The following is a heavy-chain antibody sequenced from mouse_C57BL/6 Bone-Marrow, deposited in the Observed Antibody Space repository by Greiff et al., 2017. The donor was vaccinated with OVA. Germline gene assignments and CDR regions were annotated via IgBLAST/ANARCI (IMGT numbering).Heavy chain of an antibody. V-gene: IGHV1-64*01. D-gene: IGHD2-5*01. CDR2: IHPKSGST. CDR1: GYTFTSYW. Sequence: QVQLQQPGAELVKPGASVKLSCKTSGYTFTSYWMHWVKQRPGQGLEWIGMIHPKSGSTNYNEKFKSKATLTVDKSSSTAYMQLSSLTSEDSAVYYCARGGFYYSNYVGWYFDVWGTGTTVTVSS. CDR3: ARGGFYYSNYVGWYFDV. J-gene: IGHJ1*03.